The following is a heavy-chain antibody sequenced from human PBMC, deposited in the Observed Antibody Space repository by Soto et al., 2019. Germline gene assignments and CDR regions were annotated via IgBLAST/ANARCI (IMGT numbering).Heavy chain of an antibody. CDR1: GFTAVDYA. CDR2: IYGNSKKI. J-gene: IGHJ4*02. V-gene: IGHV3-9*02. Sequence: EAQLLQSGGGSVQPGTSLRLTCVASGFTAVDYAMHWVRQVPGKVLEWVSGIYGNSKKIEYADYVRGRFTISRDDAKNSLSHQMDSLKVEDTALYYCGRYVKPGGLDFWGQGVLVTVSS. CDR3: GRYVKPGGLDF. D-gene: IGHD2-8*02.